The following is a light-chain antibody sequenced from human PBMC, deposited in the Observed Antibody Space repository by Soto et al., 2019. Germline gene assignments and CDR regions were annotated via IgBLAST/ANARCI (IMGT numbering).Light chain of an antibody. Sequence: EIVLTQSPATLSLSPGERATLSCRASQSVNSYLAWFQQKPVQAPRLLIYDASNRATGIPDRFSGSGSGTDFTLTISRLEPEDFAVYYCQQYGSSPTWTFGQGTKVDIK. V-gene: IGKV3-20*01. CDR1: QSVNSY. J-gene: IGKJ1*01. CDR2: DAS. CDR3: QQYGSSPTWT.